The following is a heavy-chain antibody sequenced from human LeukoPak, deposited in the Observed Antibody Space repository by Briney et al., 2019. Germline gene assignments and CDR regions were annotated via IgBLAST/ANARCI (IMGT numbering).Heavy chain of an antibody. CDR1: GFTFSSYA. V-gene: IGHV3-23*01. J-gene: IGHJ4*02. D-gene: IGHD5-12*01. CDR3: AKDGRRGSGYEAYYFDY. CDR2: NSGSGGGT. Sequence: GGSLRLSCAASGFTFSSYAMSWVRQAPGKGLEWVSANSGSGGGTYYADSVKGRFTISRDNSKNTLYLQMNSLRAEDTAVYFCAKDGRRGSGYEAYYFDYWGQGTLVTVSS.